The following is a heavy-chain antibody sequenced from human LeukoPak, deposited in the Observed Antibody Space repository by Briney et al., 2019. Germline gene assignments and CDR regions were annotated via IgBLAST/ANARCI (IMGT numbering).Heavy chain of an antibody. D-gene: IGHD6-6*01. CDR3: ARNARSSRFYYYYMDV. V-gene: IGHV3-11*04. CDR2: TSSADGTM. Sequence: KPGGSLRLSCAASGFSFSDYYMTWVRQAPGKGLECVSYTSSADGTMDYADSVKGRFTISRDNAKNSLYLQMNSLRAEDTAGYYCARNARSSRFYYYYMDVWGKGTTVTVCS. CDR1: GFSFSDYY. J-gene: IGHJ6*03.